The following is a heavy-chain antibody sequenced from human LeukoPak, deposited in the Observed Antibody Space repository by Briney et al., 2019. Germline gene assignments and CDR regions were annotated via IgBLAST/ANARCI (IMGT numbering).Heavy chain of an antibody. V-gene: IGHV4-39*07. Sequence: PSETLSLTCTVSGGSTSTTNYYWSWIRQPPGKGLEWIGEINHSGSTNYNPSLKSRVTISVDTSKNQFSLKLSSVTAADTAVYYCASHYYYGMDVWGQGTTVTVSS. CDR2: INHSGST. J-gene: IGHJ6*02. CDR3: ASHYYYGMDV. CDR1: GGSTSTTNYY.